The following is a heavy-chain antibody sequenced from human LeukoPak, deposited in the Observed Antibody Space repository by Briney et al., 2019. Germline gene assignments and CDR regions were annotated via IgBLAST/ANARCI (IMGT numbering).Heavy chain of an antibody. J-gene: IGHJ4*02. CDR1: GYTFTGYY. CDR3: ARDGGYCSSTSCGYFDY. D-gene: IGHD2-2*01. CDR2: INPNSGGT. Sequence: ASVKVSCKASGYTFTGYYMHWVRQAPGQGLEWMGWINPNSGGTNYAQKFLGRVTMTRDTSISTAYMELSRLRSDDTAVYYCARDGGYCSSTSCGYFDYWGQGTLVTVSS. V-gene: IGHV1-2*02.